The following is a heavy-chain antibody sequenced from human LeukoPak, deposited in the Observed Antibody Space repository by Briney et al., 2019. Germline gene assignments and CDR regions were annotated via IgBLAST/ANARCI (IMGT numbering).Heavy chain of an antibody. D-gene: IGHD3-9*01. CDR1: GFTFSSYS. Sequence: GGSLRLSCAASGFTFSSYSMNWVRQAPGKGLEWVSSISSSSSYIYYADSVKGRFTISRDNAKNSLYLQMNSLRAEDTAVYYCSRDNGYCDILDEGYYYYYGMDVWGQGTTVTVSS. J-gene: IGHJ6*02. CDR3: SRDNGYCDILDEGYYYYYGMDV. CDR2: ISSSSSYI. V-gene: IGHV3-21*01.